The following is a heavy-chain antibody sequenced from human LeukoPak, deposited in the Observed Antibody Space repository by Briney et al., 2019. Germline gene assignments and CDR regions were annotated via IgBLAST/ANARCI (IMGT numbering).Heavy chain of an antibody. D-gene: IGHD6-19*01. Sequence: GGSLRLSCTTSGFTFNKYALHWVRQPPGKGLEWLAIISYDGSEYSYSDSVKGRFSISRDNSKNTLYLQLNSLKTEDTAVYYCATPRGVYTSGWSGGFDYWGQGTLVTVSS. CDR1: GFTFNKYA. V-gene: IGHV3-30*04. CDR3: ATPRGVYTSGWSGGFDY. J-gene: IGHJ4*02. CDR2: ISYDGSEY.